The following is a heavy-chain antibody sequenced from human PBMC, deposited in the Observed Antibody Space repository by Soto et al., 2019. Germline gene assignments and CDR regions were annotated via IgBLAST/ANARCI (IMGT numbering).Heavy chain of an antibody. CDR3: ARSDFHPPKKARNGARPNYYYYYGMDV. V-gene: IGHV3-11*01. Sequence: GGSLRLSCAASGFTFSDYYMSWIRQAPGKGLEWVSYISSSGSTIYYADSVKGRFTISRDNAKNSLYLQMNSLRAEDTAVYYCARSDFHPPKKARNGARPNYYYYYGMDVWGQGTTVTVSS. D-gene: IGHD6-6*01. J-gene: IGHJ6*02. CDR2: ISSSGSTI. CDR1: GFTFSDYY.